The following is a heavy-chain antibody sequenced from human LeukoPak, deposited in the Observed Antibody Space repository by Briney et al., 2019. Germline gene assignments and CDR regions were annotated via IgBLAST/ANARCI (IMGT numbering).Heavy chain of an antibody. CDR3: ARERTDTSMDY. CDR2: IYTSGST. CDR1: GGSISSGSYY. V-gene: IGHV4-61*02. D-gene: IGHD5-18*01. Sequence: SKTLSLTCTVSGGSISSGSYYWTWIRQPAGKGLEWIGRIYTSGSTNHNPSPKSRVTISLDTSKNQFSLKLISVTAADTAVYFCARERTDTSMDYWGQGTLVTVSS. J-gene: IGHJ4*02.